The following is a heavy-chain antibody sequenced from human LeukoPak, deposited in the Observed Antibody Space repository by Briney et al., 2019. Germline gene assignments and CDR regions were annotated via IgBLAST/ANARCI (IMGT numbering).Heavy chain of an antibody. Sequence: PGGSLRLSCAASGFTFSNYGMHWVRQAPGKGLEWVAVISYDGSNKYYADSVKGRFTISRDNSKNTLYLQMNSLRAEDTAVYYCARDGRAMVISDAFDIWGQGTMVTVSS. J-gene: IGHJ3*02. D-gene: IGHD5-18*01. CDR1: GFTFSNYG. CDR2: ISYDGSNK. CDR3: ARDGRAMVISDAFDI. V-gene: IGHV3-30*03.